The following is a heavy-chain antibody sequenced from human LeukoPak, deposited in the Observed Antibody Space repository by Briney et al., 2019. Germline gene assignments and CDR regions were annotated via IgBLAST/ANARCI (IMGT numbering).Heavy chain of an antibody. CDR3: ARAFSSGWYPYSIGGLWFDY. V-gene: IGHV4-59*01. CDR2: IYYTGST. Sequence: SETLSPTCTGSGGSISSYYWSWIRQPPGKGLEWIGYIYYTGSTNYNPSLKSRVTISVDTSKNQYSLKLSSVTAADTAVYYCARAFSSGWYPYSIGGLWFDYWGQGTLVTVSS. D-gene: IGHD6-19*01. J-gene: IGHJ4*02. CDR1: GGSISSYY.